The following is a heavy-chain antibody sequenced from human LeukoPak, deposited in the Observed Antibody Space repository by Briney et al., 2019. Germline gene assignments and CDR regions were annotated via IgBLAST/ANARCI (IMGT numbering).Heavy chain of an antibody. CDR2: ISSIGSTI. Sequence: GGSLRLSCAASGFTFSDYYMSWIRQAPGKGLEWASYISSIGSTIYYADSVKGRFTISRDNAKNSLYLQMNSLRAEDTGVYYCAREVGSSSLVFDYWGQGTLVTVSS. J-gene: IGHJ4*02. CDR3: AREVGSSSLVFDY. CDR1: GFTFSDYY. D-gene: IGHD6-6*01. V-gene: IGHV3-11*04.